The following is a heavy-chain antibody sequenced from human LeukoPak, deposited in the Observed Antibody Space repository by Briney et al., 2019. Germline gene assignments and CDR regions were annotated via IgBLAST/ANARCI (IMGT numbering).Heavy chain of an antibody. Sequence: GEPLKISCKGSGYSFTSYWIGWVRQMPGKGLEWMGVIYPGDSDTRYSPSFQGQVTISADKSISTAYLQWSSLKASDTAMYYCARHVTIFGVVTYYMDVWGKGSTVTVSS. J-gene: IGHJ6*03. CDR1: GYSFTSYW. V-gene: IGHV5-51*01. D-gene: IGHD3-3*01. CDR3: ARHVTIFGVVTYYMDV. CDR2: IYPGDSDT.